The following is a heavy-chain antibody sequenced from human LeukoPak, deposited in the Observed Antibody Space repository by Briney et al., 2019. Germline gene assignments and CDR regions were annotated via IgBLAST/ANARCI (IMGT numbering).Heavy chain of an antibody. Sequence: GGSLRLSCAASGFTFFCSYGMHWVRQAPGKGLEWVAVISHDGSDKYYVDSVKGRFTISRDNSKNTLYLQMNTLRTEDTAVYYCAKDSSGSYYSGGFDYWGQGALVTVSS. J-gene: IGHJ4*02. CDR3: AKDSSGSYYSGGFDY. CDR2: ISHDGSDK. CDR1: GFTFFCSYG. D-gene: IGHD3-10*01. V-gene: IGHV3-30*18.